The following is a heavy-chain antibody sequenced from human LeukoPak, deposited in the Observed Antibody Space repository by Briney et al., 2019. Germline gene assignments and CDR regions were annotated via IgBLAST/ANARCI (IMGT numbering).Heavy chain of an antibody. J-gene: IGHJ4*02. CDR1: GFTFSSYW. CDR3: ARAGGYASSWAY. Sequence: PGGSLRLSCAASGFTFSSYWMSWVRQAPGKGLEWVANIKQDGSEKNYVDSVKGRFTISRDNAKNSLDLQMNSLRGEDTAVYYCARAGGYASSWAYWGQGTLATVSS. D-gene: IGHD5-12*01. V-gene: IGHV3-7*01. CDR2: IKQDGSEK.